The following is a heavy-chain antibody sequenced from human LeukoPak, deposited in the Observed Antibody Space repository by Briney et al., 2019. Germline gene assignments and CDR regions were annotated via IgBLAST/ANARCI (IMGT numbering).Heavy chain of an antibody. CDR3: ARPSRGAVARSSLNYYYYMDV. CDR2: IIPIFGTA. Sequence: ASVKVSCKASGCTFSSYAISWVRQAPGQGLEWMGGIIPIFGTANYAQKFQGRVTITADGSTSTAYMELSSLRSEDTAVYYCARPSRGAVARSSLNYYYYMDVWGKGTTVTVSS. J-gene: IGHJ6*03. V-gene: IGHV1-69*13. CDR1: GCTFSSYA. D-gene: IGHD2-15*01.